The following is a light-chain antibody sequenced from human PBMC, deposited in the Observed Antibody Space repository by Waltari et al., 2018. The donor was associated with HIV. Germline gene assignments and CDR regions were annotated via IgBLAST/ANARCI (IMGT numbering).Light chain of an antibody. J-gene: IGLJ2*01. Sequence: QSVLTQPPSLSSAPGQKVSFSCPGSRSNIQDIFLSWYQQRPGTAPKLLILETNNRPSGIPDRFSGSKSGTSATLVITGLQTGDEADYYCGTWDRSLNTGIFGGGTKLTVL. V-gene: IGLV1-51*02. CDR2: ETN. CDR3: GTWDRSLNTGI. CDR1: RSNIQDIF.